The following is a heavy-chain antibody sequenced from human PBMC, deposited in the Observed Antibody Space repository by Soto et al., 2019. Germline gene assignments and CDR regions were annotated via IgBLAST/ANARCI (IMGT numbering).Heavy chain of an antibody. CDR1: GFTFSSHA. D-gene: IGHD6-13*01. J-gene: IGHJ6*02. V-gene: IGHV3-30*04. CDR2: ISKDGRNK. CDR3: AREQQLEPDGMDV. Sequence: QVQLVESGGGVVQPGRSLRISCAASGFTFSSHAMHWVRQAPGEGLEWVAVISKDGRNKYYADSVKGRFTISRDNSKNTVFLKINPLRVEDTVVYYCAREQQLEPDGMDVWGQGTRVAVSS.